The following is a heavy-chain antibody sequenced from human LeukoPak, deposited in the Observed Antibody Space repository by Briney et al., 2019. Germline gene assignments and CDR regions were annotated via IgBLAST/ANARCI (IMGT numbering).Heavy chain of an antibody. J-gene: IGHJ4*02. Sequence: GGSLRLSCAVSGFNFSKFWMSWVRQAPGRGLEWVANIHPEGNEKYHVESVKGRFTISRDNAKNLLFLQMNGLRVEDTAVYYCARGDDFSGDHWGQGTLVTVSS. CDR3: ARGDDFSGDH. D-gene: IGHD1-1*01. CDR2: IHPEGNEK. CDR1: GFNFSKFW. V-gene: IGHV3-7*04.